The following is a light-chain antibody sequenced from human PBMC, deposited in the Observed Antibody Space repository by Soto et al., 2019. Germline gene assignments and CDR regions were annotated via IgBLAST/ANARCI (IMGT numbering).Light chain of an antibody. J-gene: IGKJ2*01. Sequence: DIQMTQXPSSLSASVGDRVTITCRASQGIXXXLAWFQQKPGKAPKTLIHTASTLQTGAPSKFSGSXXGXXFTLIISSLQPEDFATYYCQQYNSYPRTIGQGTRLEI. CDR1: QGIXXX. CDR3: QQYNSYPRT. CDR2: TAS. V-gene: IGKV1-16*02.